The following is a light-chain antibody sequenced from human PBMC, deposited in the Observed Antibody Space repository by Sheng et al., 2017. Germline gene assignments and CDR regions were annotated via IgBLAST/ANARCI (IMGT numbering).Light chain of an antibody. CDR3: CSYADNRV. V-gene: IGLV2-23*01. J-gene: IGLJ3*02. CDR1: RSDFVNYHL. Sequence: QSALTQPASVSGSPGQSITISCTGTRSDFVNYHLVSWYQQHPNKAPKLMIYEGSKRPSGVSNRFSGSKSGNTASLTISGLQAGDEADYYCCSYADNRVFGGGTKLTVL. CDR2: EGS.